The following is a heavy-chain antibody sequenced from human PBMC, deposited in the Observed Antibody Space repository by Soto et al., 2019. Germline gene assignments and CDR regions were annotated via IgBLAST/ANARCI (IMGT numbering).Heavy chain of an antibody. D-gene: IGHD1-7*01. CDR3: SLANWNYGEDAFDI. CDR2: ISSSSSTI. Sequence: EVQLVESGGGLVQPGGSLRLSCAASGFTFSSYSMNWVRQAPGKGLEWVSYISSSSSTIYYADSVKGRFTISRDNAKNSLYLQMNSLRAEDTAVYYCSLANWNYGEDAFDIWGQGTMVTVSS. CDR1: GFTFSSYS. J-gene: IGHJ3*02. V-gene: IGHV3-48*01.